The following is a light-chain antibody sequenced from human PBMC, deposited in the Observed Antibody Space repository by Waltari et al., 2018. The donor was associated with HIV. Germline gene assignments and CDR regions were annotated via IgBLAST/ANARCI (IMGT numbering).Light chain of an antibody. Sequence: EIVMTQSPATLSVSPGERATLSCRASQSVTSNIAWYQHKPGQAPRLLIYGASTRATGIPARFSGSWSGTEFTLTISSLQSEDFAVHYCQQYNDWPSFGPGTKVDIK. CDR2: GAS. J-gene: IGKJ3*01. CDR1: QSVTSN. CDR3: QQYNDWPS. V-gene: IGKV3-15*01.